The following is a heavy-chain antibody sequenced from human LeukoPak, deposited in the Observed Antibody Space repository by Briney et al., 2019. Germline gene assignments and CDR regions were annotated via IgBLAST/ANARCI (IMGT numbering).Heavy chain of an antibody. CDR1: GGSISSYY. J-gene: IGHJ4*02. D-gene: IGHD2-8*01. CDR3: ARDLMAEGDY. V-gene: IGHV4-59*01. CDR2: IYYSGST. Sequence: SETLSLTCTVSGGSISSYYWSWIRQPPGKGLEWIGYIYYSGSTNYNPSLKSQVTISVDTSKNQFSLKLSSVTAADTAVYYCARDLMAEGDYWGQGTLVTVSS.